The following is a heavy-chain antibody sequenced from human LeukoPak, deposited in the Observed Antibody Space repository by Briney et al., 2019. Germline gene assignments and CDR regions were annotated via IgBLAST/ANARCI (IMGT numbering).Heavy chain of an antibody. V-gene: IGHV1-18*01. CDR1: GYSFTTYG. CDR2: ISANNNNT. J-gene: IGHJ4*02. CDR3: ARALYHTFDY. D-gene: IGHD2-2*01. Sequence: ASVKVSCKASGYSFTTYGVSWVRQAPGQGLEWMGWISANNNNTDNVQKLQGRVTMTTDTSTSTAYMELRSLRSDDTAVYYCARALYHTFDYWGQGTLVTVSS.